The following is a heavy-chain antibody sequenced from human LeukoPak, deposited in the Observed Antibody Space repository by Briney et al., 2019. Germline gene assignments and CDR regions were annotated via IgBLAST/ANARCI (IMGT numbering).Heavy chain of an antibody. CDR1: GYTLTELS. CDR2: FDPEDGET. Sequence: ASVKVSCKVSGYTLTELSMHWVRQAPGKGLEWMGGFDPEDGETIYAQKFQGRVTMTEDTSTDTAYMELSSLRSEDTAVYYCAAHTGVGYSFDYWGQGTLVTVSS. J-gene: IGHJ4*02. D-gene: IGHD5-18*01. CDR3: AAHTGVGYSFDY. V-gene: IGHV1-24*01.